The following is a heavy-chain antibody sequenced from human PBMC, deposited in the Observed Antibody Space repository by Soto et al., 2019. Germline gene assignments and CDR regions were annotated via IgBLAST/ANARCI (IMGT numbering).Heavy chain of an antibody. J-gene: IGHJ4*02. CDR2: ISYDGSNK. Sequence: GGSLRLSCAASGFTFSSYGMHWVRQAPGKGLEWVAVISYDGSNKYYADSVKGRFTISRDNSKNTLYLQMNSLRAEDTAVYYCAKEAFIAARPAGFDYWGQGTLVTVSS. CDR3: AKEAFIAARPAGFDY. V-gene: IGHV3-30*18. D-gene: IGHD6-6*01. CDR1: GFTFSSYG.